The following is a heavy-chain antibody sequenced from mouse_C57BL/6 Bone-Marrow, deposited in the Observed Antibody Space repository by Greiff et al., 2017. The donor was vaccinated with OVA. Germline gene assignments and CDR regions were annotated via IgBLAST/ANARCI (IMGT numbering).Heavy chain of an antibody. Sequence: DVKLVESGGGLVKPGGSLKLSCAASGFTFSDYGMHWVRQAPEKGLEWVAYISSGSSTIYYADTVKGRFTISRDNAKNTLFLQMTSLRSEDTAMYYCARTYYYGSSLYFDYWGQGTTLTVSS. D-gene: IGHD1-1*01. CDR3: ARTYYYGSSLYFDY. CDR2: ISSGSSTI. J-gene: IGHJ2*01. CDR1: GFTFSDYG. V-gene: IGHV5-17*01.